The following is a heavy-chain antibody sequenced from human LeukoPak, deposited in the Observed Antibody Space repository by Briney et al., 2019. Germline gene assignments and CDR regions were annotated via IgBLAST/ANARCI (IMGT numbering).Heavy chain of an antibody. J-gene: IGHJ3*02. V-gene: IGHV3-74*01. CDR3: ATGNYHAFDI. D-gene: IGHD1-7*01. Sequence: GGSLRLSCAASGFTFSSYWMHWVRQAPGKGLVWVSCLNSDGSSARYADSVRGRFTISRDNAKNTLYLQMNSLRAEDTAVYYCATGNYHAFDIWGQGAMVTVSS. CDR1: GFTFSSYW. CDR2: LNSDGSSA.